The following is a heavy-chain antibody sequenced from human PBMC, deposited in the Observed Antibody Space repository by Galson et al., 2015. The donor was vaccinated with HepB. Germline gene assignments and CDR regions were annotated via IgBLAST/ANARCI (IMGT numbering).Heavy chain of an antibody. D-gene: IGHD2-15*01. J-gene: IGHJ4*02. V-gene: IGHV1-18*01. CDR3: ARARYGSSAPDY. CDR2: INPYNGNT. Sequence: SVKVSCKASGYSFTSYGISWVRQAPGQGLEWMGWINPYNGNTNYALKLQDRVIITTDKSTSTVYMELSSLRSDDTAVYYCARARYGSSAPDYWGQGTLVTVSS. CDR1: GYSFTSYG.